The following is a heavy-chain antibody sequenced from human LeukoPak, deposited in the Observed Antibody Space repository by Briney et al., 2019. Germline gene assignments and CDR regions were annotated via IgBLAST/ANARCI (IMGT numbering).Heavy chain of an antibody. J-gene: IGHJ4*02. CDR2: INNVGSST. Sequence: GGSLRLSCAASGFTFSSNWMHWVRQAPGKGLVWVSSINNVGSSTTYADSVKGRFTISRDNSKNTLYLQMNSLRAEDTAVYYCAKEGTGIHFDYWGQGTLVTVSS. CDR1: GFTFSSNW. V-gene: IGHV3-74*01. CDR3: AKEGTGIHFDY. D-gene: IGHD1-1*01.